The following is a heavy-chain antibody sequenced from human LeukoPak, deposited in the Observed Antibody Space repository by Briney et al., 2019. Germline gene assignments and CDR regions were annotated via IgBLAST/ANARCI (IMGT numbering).Heavy chain of an antibody. CDR2: ISRASESI. CDR1: GFTFSSYG. D-gene: IGHD1-7*01. V-gene: IGHV3-21*01. J-gene: IGHJ5*02. Sequence: GSLRLSCAASGFTFSSYGMNWVRQAPGKGLEWVSIISRASESIFYADSVKGRFTISRDNAKNSLYLQMNGLRAEDTAAYYCARGATDTTRWFDPWGQGTLVTVSS. CDR3: ARGATDTTRWFDP.